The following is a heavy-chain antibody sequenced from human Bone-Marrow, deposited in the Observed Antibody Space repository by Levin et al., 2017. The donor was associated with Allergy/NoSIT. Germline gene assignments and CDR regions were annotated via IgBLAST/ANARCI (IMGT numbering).Heavy chain of an antibody. CDR3: ARVRLRITMIVVVITTPRDYFDY. D-gene: IGHD3-22*01. V-gene: IGHV3-74*01. CDR2: INSDGSST. Sequence: GGSLRLSCAASGFTFSSYWMHWVRQAPGKGLVWVSRINSDGSSTSYADSVKGRFTISRDNAKNTLYLQMNSLRAEDTAVYYCARVRLRITMIVVVITTPRDYFDYWGQGTLVTVSS. CDR1: GFTFSSYW. J-gene: IGHJ4*02.